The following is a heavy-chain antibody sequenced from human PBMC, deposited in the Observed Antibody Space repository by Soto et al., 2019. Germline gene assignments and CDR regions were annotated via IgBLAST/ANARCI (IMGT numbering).Heavy chain of an antibody. J-gene: IGHJ4*02. D-gene: IGHD3-9*01. CDR1: GFSLSSYT. CDR3: ARGVLRYFDWLSNFDY. Sequence: PGGSLRLSCVVSGFSLSSYTMNWVRQAPGKGLEWVSYISSSSSTIYYADSVKGRFTISRDNAKNSLYLQMNSLRAEDTAAYYCARGVLRYFDWLSNFDYWGQGTLVTVSS. V-gene: IGHV3-48*01. CDR2: ISSSSSTI.